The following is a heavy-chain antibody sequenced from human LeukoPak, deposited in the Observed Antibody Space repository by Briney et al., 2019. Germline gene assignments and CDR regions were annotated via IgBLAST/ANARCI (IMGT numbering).Heavy chain of an antibody. Sequence: GGSLRLSCAASGFSFSSYWMTWVRQAPGKGLEWVANIKEDGSDKYYVDSVKGRFTISRDNAKNSLYLQMNSLRAEDTAVYYCARDSGWFRFDSWGQGTLSPSPQ. CDR2: IKEDGSDK. J-gene: IGHJ4*02. CDR3: ARDSGWFRFDS. D-gene: IGHD6-13*01. V-gene: IGHV3-7*03. CDR1: GFSFSSYW.